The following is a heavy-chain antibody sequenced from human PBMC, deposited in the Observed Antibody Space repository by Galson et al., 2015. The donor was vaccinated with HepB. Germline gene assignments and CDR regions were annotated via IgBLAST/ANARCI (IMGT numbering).Heavy chain of an antibody. CDR3: AIDLFSYSSGYYYFLHYYGMDV. J-gene: IGHJ6*02. CDR2: ISSSSSYI. CDR1: GFTFSSYS. V-gene: IGHV3-21*01. Sequence: SLRLSCAASGFTFSSYSMNWVRQAPGKGLEWVSSISSSSSYIYYADSVKGRFTISRDNAKNSLYLQMNSLRAEDTAVYYCAIDLFSYSSGYYYFLHYYGMDVWGQGTTVTVSS. D-gene: IGHD3-22*01.